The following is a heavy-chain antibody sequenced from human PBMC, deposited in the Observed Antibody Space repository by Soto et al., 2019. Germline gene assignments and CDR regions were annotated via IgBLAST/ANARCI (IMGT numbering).Heavy chain of an antibody. J-gene: IGHJ4*02. CDR1: GGSISSYY. CDR2: IYYSGST. V-gene: IGHV4-59*08. D-gene: IGHD3-10*01. Sequence: LSLTCTVSGGSISSYYWSWIRQPPGKGLEWIGFIYYSGSTNYNPSLKSRVTISVDTSKNQFSLKLSSVTAADTAVYYCARRRSGPTFFDYWGQGTLVTVSS. CDR3: ARRRSGPTFFDY.